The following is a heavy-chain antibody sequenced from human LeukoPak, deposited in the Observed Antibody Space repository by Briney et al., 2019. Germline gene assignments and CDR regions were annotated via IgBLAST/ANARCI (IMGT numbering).Heavy chain of an antibody. Sequence: PGGSLRLSCAASGFTFSTYAMSWVRQAPGKGLEWVSGVRGSGSRTDYADSVKGRSTISRDNSKHTLYLQMNSLRAEDTAVYYCARGSIAAAGDPSDYWGQGTLVTVSS. CDR2: VRGSGSRT. V-gene: IGHV3-23*01. CDR3: ARGSIAAAGDPSDY. D-gene: IGHD6-13*01. J-gene: IGHJ4*02. CDR1: GFTFSTYA.